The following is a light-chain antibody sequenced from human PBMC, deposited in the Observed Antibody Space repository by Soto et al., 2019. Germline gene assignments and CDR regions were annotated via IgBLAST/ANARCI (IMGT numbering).Light chain of an antibody. V-gene: IGKV1-5*03. J-gene: IGKJ1*01. CDR2: KAS. CDR3: QQYNSYSRT. CDR1: QTISSW. Sequence: DIQMTQSPSTLSASVGDRVTITCRASQTISSWLAWYQQKPGKAPKVLINKASSLESGVPSRFSGSGSGTEFTLTISSLQPDDFATYFCQQYNSYSRTFGQGTKVEIK.